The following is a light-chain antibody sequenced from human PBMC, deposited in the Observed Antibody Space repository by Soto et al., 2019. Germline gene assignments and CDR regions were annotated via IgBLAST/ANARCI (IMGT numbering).Light chain of an antibody. J-gene: IGLJ3*02. CDR2: SDN. V-gene: IGLV1-44*01. CDR3: STWDDNLSTWL. Sequence: QSVLTQPPSASGTPGQRVTISCSGRNSNVGSNSVNWYQQFPGMAPKLLLYSDNQRPSGVPDRFSGSKSGSSASLAISGLQSEDEADYHCSTWDDNLSTWLSGGGTKLTVL. CDR1: NSNVGSNS.